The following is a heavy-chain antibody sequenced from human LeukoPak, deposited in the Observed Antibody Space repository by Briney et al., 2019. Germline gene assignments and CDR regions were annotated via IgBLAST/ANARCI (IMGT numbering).Heavy chain of an antibody. V-gene: IGHV1-2*06. CDR3: ARDLTPTSGRTYDAFDI. Sequence: GASVKVSCKASGYTFTGYYMHWVRQAPGQGLEWMGRINPNSGGTNYAQKFQGRVTMTRDTSVSTAYMELSRLRSDDTAVYYCARDLTPTSGRTYDAFDIWGQGTMVTVSS. J-gene: IGHJ3*02. CDR1: GYTFTGYY. CDR2: INPNSGGT. D-gene: IGHD6-19*01.